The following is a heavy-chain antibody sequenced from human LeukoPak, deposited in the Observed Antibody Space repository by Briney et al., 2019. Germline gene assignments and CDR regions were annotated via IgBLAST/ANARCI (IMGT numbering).Heavy chain of an antibody. J-gene: IGHJ4*02. D-gene: IGHD3-22*01. Sequence: QPGGSLRLSCAASGFTLRSYWMSWVRQAPGRGLEWVANIKQDGTESHYVDSVKGRFTNSRDNAKNSLYLQMNSLRAEDTAVYYCARQDSSGYHRFDYWGQGTLVTVSS. CDR3: ARQDSSGYHRFDY. CDR2: IKQDGTES. V-gene: IGHV3-7*04. CDR1: GFTLRSYW.